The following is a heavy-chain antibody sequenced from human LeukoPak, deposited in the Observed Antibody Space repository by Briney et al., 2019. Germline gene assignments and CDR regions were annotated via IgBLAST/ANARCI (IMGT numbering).Heavy chain of an antibody. CDR3: ARDGWFYYDSSDYSGFDY. V-gene: IGHV1-46*01. CDR1: GYTFTRYY. D-gene: IGHD3-22*01. J-gene: IGHJ4*02. Sequence: GASVMVSCKAYGYTFTRYYMHWVRQAPGQGLEWMGIINPSGGSINHAQKFQGRVTMARDTSTSTVYMELSSLRSEDTAVYYCARDGWFYYDSSDYSGFDYWGQGTLVTVSS. CDR2: INPSGGSI.